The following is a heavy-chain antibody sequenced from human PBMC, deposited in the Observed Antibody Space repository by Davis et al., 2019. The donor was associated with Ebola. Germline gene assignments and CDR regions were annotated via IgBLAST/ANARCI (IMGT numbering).Heavy chain of an antibody. CDR1: GFTFSSYS. Sequence: GESLKISCAASGFTFSSYSMHWVRQAPGKGLEWVAVISYDGSNKYYADSVKGRFTISRDNSKNTLYLQMNSLRAEDTAVYYCAKDHWGLTARPNYYGMDVWGQGTTVTVSS. CDR3: AKDHWGLTARPNYYGMDV. J-gene: IGHJ6*02. V-gene: IGHV3-30*18. D-gene: IGHD6-6*01. CDR2: ISYDGSNK.